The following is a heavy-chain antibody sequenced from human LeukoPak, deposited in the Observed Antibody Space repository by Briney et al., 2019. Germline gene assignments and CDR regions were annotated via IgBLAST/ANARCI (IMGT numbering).Heavy chain of an antibody. Sequence: PSETLSLTCDVSGSSITSNYFWGWIRQPPGKGVEWIATNYHSWGIYFNPSLKSRVSISLDASKNQFSLKLTSLTAPDTALYYCARNVTAGFFDYWGQGILVTVSS. J-gene: IGHJ4*02. CDR3: ARNVTAGFFDY. CDR1: GSSITSNYF. D-gene: IGHD1-1*01. CDR2: NYHSWGI. V-gene: IGHV4-38-2*01.